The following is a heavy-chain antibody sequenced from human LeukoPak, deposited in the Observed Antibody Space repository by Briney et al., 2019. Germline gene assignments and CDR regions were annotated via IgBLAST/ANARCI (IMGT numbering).Heavy chain of an antibody. D-gene: IGHD1-20*01. CDR2: ISSGVTTE. V-gene: IGHV3-48*01. Sequence: PGGSLRLSCAASGFPFKSYAMNWVRQAPGKGLEWISYISSGVTTEYYADSVKGRFTIPRDDAKNSLYLQMDSLRAEDTAVYYCARFNLGWLDPWGQGALVTVSS. CDR1: GFPFKSYA. CDR3: ARFNLGWLDP. J-gene: IGHJ5*02.